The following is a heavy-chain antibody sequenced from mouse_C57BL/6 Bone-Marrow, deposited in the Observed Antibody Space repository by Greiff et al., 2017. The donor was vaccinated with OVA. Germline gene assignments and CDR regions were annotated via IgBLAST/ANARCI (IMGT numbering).Heavy chain of an antibody. CDR3: ARSYGLAY. Sequence: QVQLQQSGPELVKPGASVKISCKASGYAFSSSWMNWVKQRPGKGLEWIGRIYPGDGDTNYNGKFKGKATLTADKSSSTAYMQLSSLTSEDSAVYFCARSYGLAYWGQGTLVTVSA. CDR1: GYAFSSSW. D-gene: IGHD1-1*01. V-gene: IGHV1-82*01. CDR2: IYPGDGDT. J-gene: IGHJ3*01.